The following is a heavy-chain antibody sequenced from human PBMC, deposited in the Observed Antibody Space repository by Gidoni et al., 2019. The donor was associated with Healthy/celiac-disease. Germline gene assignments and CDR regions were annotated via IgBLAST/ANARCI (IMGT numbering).Heavy chain of an antibody. CDR2: ISGSGGSK. CDR3: AKDSWGMIVVVTFDY. CDR1: GFTFSSYA. Sequence: EVQLLESGGGLVQPGGSLRLSCAASGFTFSSYAMSWVRQAPGKGMDGVSAISGSGGSKYYADSVKGRFTISRDNSKNTLYLQMNSLRAEDTAVYYCAKDSWGMIVVVTFDYWGQGTLVTVSS. D-gene: IGHD3-22*01. J-gene: IGHJ4*02. V-gene: IGHV3-23*01.